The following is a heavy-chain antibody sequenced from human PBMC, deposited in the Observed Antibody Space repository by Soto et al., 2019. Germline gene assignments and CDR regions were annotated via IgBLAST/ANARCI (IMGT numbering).Heavy chain of an antibody. V-gene: IGHV3-21*01. J-gene: IGHJ4*02. D-gene: IGHD2-2*01. Sequence: PGGSLRLSCAASGFTFSSYSMNWVRQAPGKGLEWVSSISSSSSYIYYADSVKGRFTISRDNAKNSLYLQMNSLRAEDTAVYYCARDLGYCSGTSCYSLFDYWGQGTLVTVSS. CDR1: GFTFSSYS. CDR2: ISSSSSYI. CDR3: ARDLGYCSGTSCYSLFDY.